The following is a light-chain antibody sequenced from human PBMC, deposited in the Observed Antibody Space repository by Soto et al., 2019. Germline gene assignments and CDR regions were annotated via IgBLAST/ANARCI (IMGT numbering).Light chain of an antibody. V-gene: IGKV1-5*01. Sequence: DIQITQSPSTLSASVGERVTITCRATQSVSRWLAWYQQKPGRAPKLMIYDASTLESGVPSRFSGGGSGTQSTLTISSLQPEDVATYSCQQYNLYFSNTFGHGTQLQIK. CDR3: QQYNLYFSNT. CDR1: QSVSRW. J-gene: IGKJ2*01. CDR2: DAS.